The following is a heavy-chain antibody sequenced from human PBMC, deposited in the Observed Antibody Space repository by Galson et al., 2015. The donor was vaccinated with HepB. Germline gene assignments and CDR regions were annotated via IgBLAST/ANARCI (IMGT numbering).Heavy chain of an antibody. CDR3: AKEMTTWNWFDP. J-gene: IGHJ5*02. Sequence: SLRLSCAASGFTFANYAMSWVRQAPRKGLEWVSAISDSGGSTYYADSVKGRFTISRDNSKYTLYLQMNSLGAEDTAVYYCAKEMTTWNWFDPWGQGTLVTVSS. D-gene: IGHD4-11*01. CDR2: ISDSGGST. V-gene: IGHV3-23*01. CDR1: GFTFANYA.